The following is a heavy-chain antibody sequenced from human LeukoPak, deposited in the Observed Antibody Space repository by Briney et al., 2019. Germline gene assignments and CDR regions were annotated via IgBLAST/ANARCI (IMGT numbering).Heavy chain of an antibody. D-gene: IGHD2-21*02. CDR2: ITSGSSHI. CDR3: ARDSAGFVVVTAIHYYMDV. J-gene: IGHJ6*03. Sequence: PGGSLRLSCAASGFTFSSYNMNWVRQTPGQGLEWVSSITSGSSHIYYADSVKGRFTISRDNAKSSLYLQMNSLRAEDTAVYYCARDSAGFVVVTAIHYYMDVWGKGTTVTVSS. CDR1: GFTFSSYN. V-gene: IGHV3-21*01.